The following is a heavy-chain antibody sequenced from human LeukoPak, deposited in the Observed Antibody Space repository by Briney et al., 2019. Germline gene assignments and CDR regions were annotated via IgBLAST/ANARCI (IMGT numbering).Heavy chain of an antibody. D-gene: IGHD1-1*01. CDR3: ARGYPRAPPVGFDI. CDR1: GGSLSSYY. CDR2: IYTSGST. Sequence: PSETLSLTCTVSGGSLSSYYWSWIRQPAGKGLEWIGRIYTSGSTNYNPSLKSRVTMSVDTSKNQFSLKLSSVTAADTAVYYCARGYPRAPPVGFDIWGQGTMVTVSS. J-gene: IGHJ3*02. V-gene: IGHV4-4*07.